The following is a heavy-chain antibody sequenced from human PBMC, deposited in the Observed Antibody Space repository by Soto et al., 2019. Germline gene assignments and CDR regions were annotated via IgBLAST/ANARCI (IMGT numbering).Heavy chain of an antibody. J-gene: IGHJ4*02. Sequence: PGGALRLSCSTSGFTFNTYAMPWVRQAPGKGLEWVSAISGSGGTTYYADSVKGRFTISRDNSKNTMFLQMNSLRADDTAVYYCAKGVVGGSLYYFDYWGQGTPVTVSS. V-gene: IGHV3-23*01. D-gene: IGHD1-26*01. CDR1: GFTFNTYA. CDR2: ISGSGGTT. CDR3: AKGVVGGSLYYFDY.